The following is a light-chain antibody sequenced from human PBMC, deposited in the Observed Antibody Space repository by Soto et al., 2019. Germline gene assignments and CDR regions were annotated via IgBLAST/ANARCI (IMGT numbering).Light chain of an antibody. Sequence: QSVLTQPPSASGSPGQPVTISCTGTSSDVGGYNYVSWYQQHPGKAPKLMIYEVSKRPSGVPDRFSGSKSGNTASLTVSGLQAEAEADYYCSSYAGSNNFYGFGTGTKGTVL. V-gene: IGLV2-8*01. J-gene: IGLJ1*01. CDR3: SSYAGSNNFYG. CDR2: EVS. CDR1: SSDVGGYNY.